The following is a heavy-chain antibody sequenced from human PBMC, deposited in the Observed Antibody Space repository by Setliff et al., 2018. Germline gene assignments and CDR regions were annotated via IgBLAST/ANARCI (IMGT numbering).Heavy chain of an antibody. J-gene: IGHJ4*02. CDR3: ARCRSMYYNFWSGYYPPDY. D-gene: IGHD3-3*01. Sequence: ASVKVSCKASGYTFTSYGISWVRQAPGQGLEWMGWISAYNGNTNYAQKLQGRVTMTTDTSTSTAYMELRSLRSDDTAVYYCARCRSMYYNFWSGYYPPDYWGQGTLVTSPQ. V-gene: IGHV1-18*01. CDR2: ISAYNGNT. CDR1: GYTFTSYG.